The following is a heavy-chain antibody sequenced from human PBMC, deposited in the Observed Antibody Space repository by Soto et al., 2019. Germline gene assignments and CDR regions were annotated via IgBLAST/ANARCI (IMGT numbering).Heavy chain of an antibody. V-gene: IGHV3-33*01. J-gene: IGHJ4*02. CDR2: IWYDGSNK. Sequence: GGSLRLSCAASEFTFSSYGMRGVSQAPGKGLEWVAVIWYDGSNKYYADSVKGRFTISRDNSKNTLYLQMNSLRAEDTAVYYCARDRFGSSAFDYWGQGTLVTVSS. D-gene: IGHD6-6*01. CDR3: ARDRFGSSAFDY. CDR1: EFTFSSYG.